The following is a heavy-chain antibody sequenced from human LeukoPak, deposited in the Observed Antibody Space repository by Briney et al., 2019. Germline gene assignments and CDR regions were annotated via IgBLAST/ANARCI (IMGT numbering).Heavy chain of an antibody. D-gene: IGHD5-18*01. J-gene: IGHJ4*02. CDR1: GGSISSSSYY. CDR3: ARSPTKRVTEDY. Sequence: SETLSLTCTVSGGSISSSSYYWGWIRQPPGKGLEWIGSIYYSGSTYYNPSLKSRVTISADKSKNQVSLKLTPVTAADTAVYYCARSPTKRVTEDYWGQGILVTVSS. CDR2: IYYSGST. V-gene: IGHV4-39*07.